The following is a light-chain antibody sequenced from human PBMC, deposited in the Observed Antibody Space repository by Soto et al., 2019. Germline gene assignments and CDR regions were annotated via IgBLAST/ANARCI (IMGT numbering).Light chain of an antibody. V-gene: IGLV2-23*01. Sequence: QSALTQSASMSGSPGQSITISCTGSSNDFGSRNFVSWYQQRPNKAPKLMIFEGTKRPSGVSDRFSASKSGYTASLTISGLRAEDEANYYCCSYAGGTTWVFGGGTKVTVL. CDR2: EGT. CDR1: SNDFGSRNF. CDR3: CSYAGGTTWV. J-gene: IGLJ3*02.